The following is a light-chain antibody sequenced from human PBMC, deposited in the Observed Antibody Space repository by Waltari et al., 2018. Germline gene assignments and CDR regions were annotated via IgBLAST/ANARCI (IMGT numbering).Light chain of an antibody. CDR2: STS. V-gene: IGKV3-20*01. Sequence: CRARQSLTHISLARYQQKPGQAPRLLIYSTSRRATYFSDRFSGSGSGTDFTLTINRLEPEDSAVYHCQQYDGSAVTFGGGTRVEIK. J-gene: IGKJ4*01. CDR1: QSLTHIS. CDR3: QQYDGSAVT.